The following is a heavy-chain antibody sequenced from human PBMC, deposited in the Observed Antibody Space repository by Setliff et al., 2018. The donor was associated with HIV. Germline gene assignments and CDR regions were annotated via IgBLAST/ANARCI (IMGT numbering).Heavy chain of an antibody. CDR3: ARGSETAIQSGSYFQH. CDR2: VSRSSSTI. J-gene: IGHJ1*01. V-gene: IGHV3-48*01. D-gene: IGHD2-2*02. Sequence: GGSLRLSCAASGFTSNSYEMNWVRQAPGKGLEWVSYVSRSSSTIYYADSVKGRFTISRDNAKNSLYLQMNSLRAEDTAVYYCARGSETAIQSGSYFQHWGQGTLVTVSS. CDR1: GFTSNSYE.